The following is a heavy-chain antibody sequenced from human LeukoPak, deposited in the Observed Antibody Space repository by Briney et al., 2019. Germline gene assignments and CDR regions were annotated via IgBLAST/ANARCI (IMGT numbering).Heavy chain of an antibody. CDR2: ISSSSSYI. D-gene: IGHD3-10*01. V-gene: IGHV3-21*01. CDR1: GFTFSSYS. Sequence: GGSLRLSCAASGFTFSSYSMNWVRQAPGKGLEWVSSISSSSSYIYYADSVKDRFTISRDNAKNSLYLQMNSLRVDDAAVYYCARVIDGSAPLDYWGQGTLVTVSS. CDR3: ARVIDGSAPLDY. J-gene: IGHJ4*02.